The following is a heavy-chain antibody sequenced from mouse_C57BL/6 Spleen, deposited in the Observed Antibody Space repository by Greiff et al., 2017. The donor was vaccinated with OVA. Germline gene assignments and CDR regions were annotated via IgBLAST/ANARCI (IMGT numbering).Heavy chain of an antibody. Sequence: EVQLQQSGPELVKPGASVKISCKASGYTFTDYYMNWVKQSHGKSLEWIGDINPNNGGTSYNQKFKGKATLTVDKSSSTAYMELRSLTSEDSAVYYCARGDSSGPGAMDDWGQGTSVTVSS. J-gene: IGHJ4*01. CDR3: ARGDSSGPGAMDD. D-gene: IGHD3-2*02. CDR2: INPNNGGT. V-gene: IGHV1-26*01. CDR1: GYTFTDYY.